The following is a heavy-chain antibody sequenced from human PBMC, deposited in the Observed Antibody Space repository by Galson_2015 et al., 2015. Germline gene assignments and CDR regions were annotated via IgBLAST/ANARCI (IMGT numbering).Heavy chain of an antibody. Sequence: QSGAEVKKPGESLKISCTGSGYSFTSYWIGWVRQMPGKGLEWMGIVYPGDSDTRYSPSFQGQVTISADKSISTAYLQWSSLKASDTAIYYCARHVGPHREENYMDVWGKGTTVTVSS. D-gene: IGHD1-26*01. CDR1: GYSFTSYW. CDR3: ARHVGPHREENYMDV. V-gene: IGHV5-51*01. J-gene: IGHJ6*03. CDR2: VYPGDSDT.